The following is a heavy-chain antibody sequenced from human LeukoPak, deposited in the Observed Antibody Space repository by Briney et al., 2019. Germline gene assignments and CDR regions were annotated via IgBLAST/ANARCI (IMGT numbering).Heavy chain of an antibody. Sequence: GGSLRLSCAASGFTFSRYSMNWVRQAPGKGLEWVSSISSSSSYIYYADSVKGRFTISRDNAKNSLYLQMNSLRAEDTAVYYCARLYYGAYNPNWFDPWGQGTLVTVSS. J-gene: IGHJ5*02. D-gene: IGHD1-14*01. CDR3: ARLYYGAYNPNWFDP. V-gene: IGHV3-21*01. CDR1: GFTFSRYS. CDR2: ISSSSSYI.